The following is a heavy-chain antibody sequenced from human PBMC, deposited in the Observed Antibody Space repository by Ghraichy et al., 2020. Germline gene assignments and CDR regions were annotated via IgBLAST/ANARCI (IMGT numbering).Heavy chain of an antibody. CDR2: ISSSGDST. CDR1: GFTFSSYA. Sequence: GESLNISCAASGFTFSSYAMSWVRQAPGKGLEWVSAISSSGDSTYYADSVKGRFTISRDNSKNTLYLQMNSLRAEDTAVYYCAKAAVRFFGYYFDYWGQGTLVTVSS. D-gene: IGHD3-3*01. V-gene: IGHV3-23*01. J-gene: IGHJ4*02. CDR3: AKAAVRFFGYYFDY.